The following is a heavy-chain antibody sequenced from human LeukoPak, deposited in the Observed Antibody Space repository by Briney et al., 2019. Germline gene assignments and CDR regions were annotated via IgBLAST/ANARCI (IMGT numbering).Heavy chain of an antibody. D-gene: IGHD3-22*01. J-gene: IGHJ4*02. Sequence: PGGSLRLSCAASGFTVSSNYMSWVRQAPGKGLEWVSGISGSGGSTYYSGSVKGRFTISRDNSKNTLFLQMNSLRAEDTALYFCAKGKSGDSSDYYPDYWGQGTLVIVSS. CDR1: GFTVSSNY. V-gene: IGHV3-23*01. CDR3: AKGKSGDSSDYYPDY. CDR2: ISGSGGST.